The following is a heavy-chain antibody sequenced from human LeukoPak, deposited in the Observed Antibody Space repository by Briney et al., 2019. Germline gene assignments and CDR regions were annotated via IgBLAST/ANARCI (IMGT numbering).Heavy chain of an antibody. V-gene: IGHV3-49*04. CDR2: IRSKAYGGTT. D-gene: IGHD2-2*03. J-gene: IGHJ5*02. Sequence: PGGSLRLSCTASGFTFGDYAMSWVRQAPGKGLEWVGLIRSKAYGGTTEYAASVKGRFTISSDDSKSIAYLQMNSLNTEDTAVYYRTRDPGYCSSTSCHNWFDPWGQGTLVTVSS. CDR1: GFTFGDYA. CDR3: TRDPGYCSSTSCHNWFDP.